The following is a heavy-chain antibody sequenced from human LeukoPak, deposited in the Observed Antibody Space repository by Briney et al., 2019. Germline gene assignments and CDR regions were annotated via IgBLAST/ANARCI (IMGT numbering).Heavy chain of an antibody. J-gene: IGHJ4*02. D-gene: IGHD2-21*02. CDR2: ISSSSSST. Sequence: GASLRLSCVPSGLTFSSYTTSWVRQAPRKGLEWVSAISSSSSSTSYADSVKGRFTISRDNAKNSLFLQINSLRAEDTAVYYCAPSCGSDCPGAYWGQGTLVTVSS. V-gene: IGHV3-21*04. CDR1: GLTFSSYT. CDR3: APSCGSDCPGAY.